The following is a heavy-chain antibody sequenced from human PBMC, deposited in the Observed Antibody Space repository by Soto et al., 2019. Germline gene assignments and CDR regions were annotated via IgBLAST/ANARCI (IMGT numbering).Heavy chain of an antibody. CDR1: GYTFTSYD. Sequence: QVQLVQSGAEVKKPGASVKVSCKASGYTFTSYDINWVRQATGQGLEWMGWMNPNSGNTGYAQKFQGRVTMTRNTSISTAYMELSSLRSEDTAVYYCARCVRGIAVAGAEAFEIWGQGTMVTVSS. J-gene: IGHJ3*02. CDR3: ARCVRGIAVAGAEAFEI. V-gene: IGHV1-8*01. D-gene: IGHD6-19*01. CDR2: MNPNSGNT.